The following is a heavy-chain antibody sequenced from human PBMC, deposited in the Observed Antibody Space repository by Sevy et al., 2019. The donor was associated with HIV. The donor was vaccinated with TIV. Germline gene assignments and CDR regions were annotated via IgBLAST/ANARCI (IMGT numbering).Heavy chain of an antibody. CDR3: AKDYGHPIYHYLWGGSLHY. CDR1: GFTFSSYA. CDR2: ISSNGVST. J-gene: IGHJ4*02. V-gene: IGHV3-64D*06. Sequence: GGALRLSCSASGFTFSSYAMHWVRQAPGKGLEYVSAISSNGVSTYYADSVKGKFTISRDNSKNTLYLQMSSLRDEDTAVYYCAKDYGHPIYHYLWGGSLHYWGQGTLVTVSS. D-gene: IGHD3-16*01.